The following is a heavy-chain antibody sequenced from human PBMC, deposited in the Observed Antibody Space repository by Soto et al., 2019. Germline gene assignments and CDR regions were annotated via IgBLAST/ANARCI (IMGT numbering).Heavy chain of an antibody. CDR3: ARGDLLLENYFDY. V-gene: IGHV4-31*03. J-gene: IGHJ4*02. CDR2: MYYGGST. Sequence: QVQLQESGPGLVRPSQTLSLTCSVSGGSINSNNYYWNWIRQHPGKGPGWIGYMYYGGSTYYSPSFESRVSISLDTSKNQFSLKLHSVTAADTAVYFCARGDLLLENYFDYWGQGILVTVSS. CDR1: GGSINSNNYY.